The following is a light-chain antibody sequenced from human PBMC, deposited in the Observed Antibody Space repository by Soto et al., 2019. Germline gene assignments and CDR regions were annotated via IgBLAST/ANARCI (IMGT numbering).Light chain of an antibody. CDR2: GNF. V-gene: IGLV1-40*01. J-gene: IGLJ2*01. CDR3: QSYDSSLSGSV. CDR1: SSNIGAGYD. Sequence: QAVVTQPPSVSGAPGQRVTISCTGSSSNIGAGYDVHWYQQLPGTAPKLLIYGNFNRPSGVPDRFSVSNSGTSASLAITGLQAEDEADYYCQSYDSSLSGSVFGGGTKLTVL.